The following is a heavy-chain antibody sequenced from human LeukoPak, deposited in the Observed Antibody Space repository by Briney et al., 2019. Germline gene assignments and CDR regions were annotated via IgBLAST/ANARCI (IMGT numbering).Heavy chain of an antibody. J-gene: IGHJ4*02. CDR2: INPNSGGT. CDR1: GYTFTSYG. Sequence: ASVKVSCKASGYTFTSYGISWVRQAPGQGLEWMGRINPNSGGTNYAQKFQGRVTMTRDTSISTAYMELSRLRSDDTAVYYCARWIAARSPSIDWGQGTLVTVSS. D-gene: IGHD6-6*01. CDR3: ARWIAARSPSID. V-gene: IGHV1-2*06.